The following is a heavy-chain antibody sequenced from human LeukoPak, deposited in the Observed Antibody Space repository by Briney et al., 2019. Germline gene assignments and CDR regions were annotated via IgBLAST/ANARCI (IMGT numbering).Heavy chain of an antibody. V-gene: IGHV3-30*18. CDR2: ISNDGSNK. CDR1: GLTFSSYG. J-gene: IGHJ3*02. CDR3: AKGRGAFDI. D-gene: IGHD3-10*01. Sequence: PGGSLRLSCAASGLTFSSYGMHWVRQAPGKGLEWVAVISNDGSNKYYADSVKGRFTISRDNSKNTLYLQMNSLRAEDTAVYYCAKGRGAFDIWGQGTMVTVSS.